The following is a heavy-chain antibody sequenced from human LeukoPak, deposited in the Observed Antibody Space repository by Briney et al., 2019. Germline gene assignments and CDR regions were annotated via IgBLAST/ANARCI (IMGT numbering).Heavy chain of an antibody. CDR2: INPNSGGT. CDR3: ARDHCSGGSCYSIAEYFQH. J-gene: IGHJ1*01. D-gene: IGHD2-15*01. CDR1: GYTFTGYY. Sequence: GASVKVSCKASGYTFTGYYMHWVRQAPGQGLEWMGWINPNSGGTNYAQKLQGRVTMTTDTSTSTAYMELRSLRSDDTAVYYCARDHCSGGSCYSIAEYFQHWGQGTLVTVSS. V-gene: IGHV1-2*02.